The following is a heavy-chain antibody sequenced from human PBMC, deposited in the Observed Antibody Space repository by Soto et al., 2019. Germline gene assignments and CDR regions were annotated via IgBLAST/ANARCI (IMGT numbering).Heavy chain of an antibody. Sequence: ASVKVSCKASGYTFSSHAIHWVRQAPGQRLEWMGWINAGNGDTKYSQKFQGRVAITRDTSASSAYMELSTLRSEDTAVYYCARDGARIAVFGVVYYFDYWGQGTVVTVSS. J-gene: IGHJ4*02. CDR1: GYTFSSHA. CDR2: INAGNGDT. CDR3: ARDGARIAVFGVVYYFDY. D-gene: IGHD3-3*01. V-gene: IGHV1-3*01.